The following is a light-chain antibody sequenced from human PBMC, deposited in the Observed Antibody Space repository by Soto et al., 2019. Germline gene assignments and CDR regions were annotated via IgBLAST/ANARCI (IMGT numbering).Light chain of an antibody. J-gene: IGKJ1*01. CDR3: QQYNNWPTWT. CDR1: QSISSW. CDR2: KAS. V-gene: IGKV1-5*03. Sequence: ITMTASPSTLSASVGDRVTITCRASQSISSWLAWHQQKPGKAPKLLIYKASSLESGVPSRFSGSGSGTEFTLTISSLQPDDFAVYYCQQYNNWPTWTFGQGTKVDIK.